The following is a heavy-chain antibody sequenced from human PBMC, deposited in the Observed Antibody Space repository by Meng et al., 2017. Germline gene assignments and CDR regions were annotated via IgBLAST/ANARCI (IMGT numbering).Heavy chain of an antibody. CDR2: IYYSGST. D-gene: IGHD3-16*01. V-gene: IGHV4-39*07. CDR3: ASIGVGLGIYFDY. Sequence: SETLSLTCTVSGGSISSSSYYGGWIRQPPGKGLEWIGSIYYSGSTYYNPSLKSRVTISVDTSKNRFSLKLSSVTAADTAVYYCASIGVGLGIYFDYWGQGTLVTVSS. CDR1: GGSISSSSYY. J-gene: IGHJ4*02.